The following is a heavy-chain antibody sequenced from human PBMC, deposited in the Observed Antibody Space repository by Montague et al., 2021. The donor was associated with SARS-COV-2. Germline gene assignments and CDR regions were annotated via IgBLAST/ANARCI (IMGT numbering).Heavy chain of an antibody. CDR2: IYYSGST. CDR3: ARFPTSYYYDSKAAPATPDAFDI. Sequence: SETLSLTCTVSGGSISSSSYYWGWIRQPPGKGLEWIGSIYYSGSTYYNPSLKSRVTISVDTSKNQFPLKLSSVTAADTAVYYCARFPTSYYYDSKAAPATPDAFDIWGQGTMATVSS. V-gene: IGHV4-39*01. D-gene: IGHD3-22*01. J-gene: IGHJ3*02. CDR1: GGSISSSSYY.